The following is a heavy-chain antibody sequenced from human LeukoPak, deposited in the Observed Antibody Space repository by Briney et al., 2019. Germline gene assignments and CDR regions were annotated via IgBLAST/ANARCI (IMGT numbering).Heavy chain of an antibody. Sequence: ASVKVSCKASGYTFTSYYMHWVRQPPGQGLEWMGIINPSGGSTSYAQKFQGRVTMTRDTSTSTVYMELSSLRSEDTAVYYCAREMIVENYFDYWGQGTLVTVSS. V-gene: IGHV1-46*01. CDR1: GYTFTSYY. D-gene: IGHD3-22*01. CDR2: INPSGGST. J-gene: IGHJ4*02. CDR3: AREMIVENYFDY.